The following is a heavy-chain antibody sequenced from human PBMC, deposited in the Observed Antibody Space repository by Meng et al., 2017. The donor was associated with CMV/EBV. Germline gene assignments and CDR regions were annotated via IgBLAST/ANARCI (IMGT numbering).Heavy chain of an antibody. CDR1: GGSISSGGYY. Sequence: LRLSCTVSGGSISSGGYYWSWIHQHPGKGLEWIGYIYYSGSTYYNPSLKSRVTISVDTSKNQFSLKLSSVTAADTAVYYCARDNPRTGDLDVWGQGTTVTVSS. CDR2: IYYSGST. D-gene: IGHD3-10*01. V-gene: IGHV4-31*03. CDR3: ARDNPRTGDLDV. J-gene: IGHJ6*02.